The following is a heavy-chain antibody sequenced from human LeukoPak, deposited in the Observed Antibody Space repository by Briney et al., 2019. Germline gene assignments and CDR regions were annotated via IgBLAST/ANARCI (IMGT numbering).Heavy chain of an antibody. CDR2: IYPGDSDT. J-gene: IGHJ4*02. CDR3: ARRLTYDSSGYYRPSKSFDY. Sequence: GEPLQISSQGSGYSFTSYWIGWVRQMPGKGLEWMGIIYPGDSDTRYSPSFQGQVTISADKSISTAYLQWSSLKASDTAMYYCARRLTYDSSGYYRPSKSFDYWGQGTLVTVSS. D-gene: IGHD3-22*01. V-gene: IGHV5-51*01. CDR1: GYSFTSYW.